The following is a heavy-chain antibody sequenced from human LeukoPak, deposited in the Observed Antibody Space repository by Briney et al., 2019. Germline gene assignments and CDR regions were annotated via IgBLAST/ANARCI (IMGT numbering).Heavy chain of an antibody. D-gene: IGHD3-22*01. V-gene: IGHV4-38-2*02. CDR3: ARDGPYYYDSSGYYDAFDI. Sequence: PSETLSLTCTVSGYSISSGCYWGWIRQPPGKGLEWIGSIYHSGSTYYNPSLKSRVTMSLDTSKNQFSLKLSSVTAADTAVYYCARDGPYYYDSSGYYDAFDIWGQGTMVTVSS. CDR1: GYSISSGCY. J-gene: IGHJ3*02. CDR2: IYHSGST.